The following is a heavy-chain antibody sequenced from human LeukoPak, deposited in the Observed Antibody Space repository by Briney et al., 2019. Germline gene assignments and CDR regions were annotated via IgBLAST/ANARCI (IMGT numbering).Heavy chain of an antibody. CDR2: ISYDGSNK. J-gene: IGHJ3*02. CDR3: AKTQASGWGAFDI. Sequence: GRSLRLSCAASGFTFSSYGMHWVRQAPGKGLEWVAVISYDGSNKYYADSVKGRFTISRDKSKNTLYLQMNSLRAEDTAVYYCAKTQASGWGAFDIWGQGTMVTVSS. D-gene: IGHD3-22*01. CDR1: GFTFSSYG. V-gene: IGHV3-30*18.